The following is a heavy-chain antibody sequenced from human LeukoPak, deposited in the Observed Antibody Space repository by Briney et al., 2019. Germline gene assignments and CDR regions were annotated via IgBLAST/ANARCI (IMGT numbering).Heavy chain of an antibody. CDR2: ISSSGSTI. Sequence: PGGSLRLSCAASGFTFSDYYMSWIRQAPGKGLEWVSYISSSGSTIYYADSVKGRFTISRDNAKNSLYLQMNSLRAEDTAVYYCARGTVTNALDAFDIWGQGTMVTVSS. J-gene: IGHJ3*02. V-gene: IGHV3-11*04. D-gene: IGHD4-17*01. CDR1: GFTFSDYY. CDR3: ARGTVTNALDAFDI.